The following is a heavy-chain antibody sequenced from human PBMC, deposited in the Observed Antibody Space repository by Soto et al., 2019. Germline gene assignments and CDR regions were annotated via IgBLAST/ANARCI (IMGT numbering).Heavy chain of an antibody. CDR3: ARDKRRRDILTGYYTDYYYGMDV. V-gene: IGHV1-3*01. Sequence: ASVKASCKPSGYTFTNYAIHWVRQAPGQRLEWMGWIDAGFAATNYAQNFQGRVTITRDTSTSTAFMELSSLRSEDTAVYYCARDKRRRDILTGYYTDYYYGMDVWGQGTTVTVSS. D-gene: IGHD3-9*01. J-gene: IGHJ6*02. CDR2: IDAGFAAT. CDR1: GYTFTNYA.